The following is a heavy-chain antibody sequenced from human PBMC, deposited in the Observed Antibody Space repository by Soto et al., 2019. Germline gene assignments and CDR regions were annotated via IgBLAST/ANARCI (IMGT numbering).Heavy chain of an antibody. V-gene: IGHV1-18*01. CDR2: ISAYNGNT. CDR1: GYTFTNFG. D-gene: IGHD3-16*01. Sequence: QVQLVQSGAEVKKPGASVKVSCKASGYTFTNFGISWVRQARGQGLEWMGWISAYNGNTNYAQKFQGRVTMTTDTSAITAYMEVRSLRFDDTAVYYCARGGTPIVYWGQGTLVSVSS. CDR3: ARGGTPIVY. J-gene: IGHJ4*02.